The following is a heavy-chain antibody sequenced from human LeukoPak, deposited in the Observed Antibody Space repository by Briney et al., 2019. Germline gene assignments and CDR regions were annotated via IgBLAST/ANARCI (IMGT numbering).Heavy chain of an antibody. Sequence: SETLSLTCTVSGVSISSSNSYWGWLRQPPGKGLEWIGSIYYSGNTYYNASLKSQVSISIDTSKNQFSLRLTSVTAADTAVYYCARQTGSGLFILPGGQGTLVTVSP. V-gene: IGHV4-39*01. J-gene: IGHJ4*02. D-gene: IGHD3/OR15-3a*01. CDR2: IYYSGNT. CDR3: ARQTGSGLFILP. CDR1: GVSISSSNSY.